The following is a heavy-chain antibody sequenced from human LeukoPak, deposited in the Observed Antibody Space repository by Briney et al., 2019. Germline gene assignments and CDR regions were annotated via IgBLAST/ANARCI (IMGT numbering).Heavy chain of an antibody. Sequence: GGSLRLSCAASGFTFSSYAMHWVRQAPGKGLEWVAVISYDGSNKYYADSVKGRFTISKDNAKNSLYLQMNSLRAEDTAVYYCARVPALAAAKYYFDCWGQGTLVTVSS. CDR2: ISYDGSNK. V-gene: IGHV3-30-3*01. J-gene: IGHJ4*02. CDR3: ARVPALAAAKYYFDC. D-gene: IGHD6-13*01. CDR1: GFTFSSYA.